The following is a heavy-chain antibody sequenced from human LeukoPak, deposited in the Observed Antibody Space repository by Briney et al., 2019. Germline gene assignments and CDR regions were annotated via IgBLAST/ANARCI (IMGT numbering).Heavy chain of an antibody. CDR2: INSDGSST. Sequence: PGGSLRLSCAASGFTFSSYWMHWVRHAPGKGLVWVSRINSDGSSTSYADSVKGRFTISRDNSKNTLYLQMNSLRAEDTAVYYCAKLQAVAAPYYFDYWGQGTLVTVSS. V-gene: IGHV3-74*01. J-gene: IGHJ4*02. CDR1: GFTFSSYW. CDR3: AKLQAVAAPYYFDY. D-gene: IGHD6-19*01.